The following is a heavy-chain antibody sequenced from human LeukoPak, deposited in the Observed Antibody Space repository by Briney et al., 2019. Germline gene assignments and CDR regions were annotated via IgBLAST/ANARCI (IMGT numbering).Heavy chain of an antibody. CDR1: GFTFSSYS. CDR3: ARGAGAAAAYGMDV. Sequence: SGGSLRLSCAASGFTFSSYSMRWVRQAPGKGLEWVSYISSSSSTIYYADSVKGRFTISRDNAKNSLYLQMNSLRAEDTAVYYCARGAGAAAAYGMDVWGQGTTVTVSS. J-gene: IGHJ6*02. D-gene: IGHD6-13*01. V-gene: IGHV3-48*01. CDR2: ISSSSSTI.